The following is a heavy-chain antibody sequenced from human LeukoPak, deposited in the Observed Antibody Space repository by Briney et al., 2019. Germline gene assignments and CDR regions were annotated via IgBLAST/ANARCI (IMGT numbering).Heavy chain of an antibody. CDR3: ARDAAAHFDY. Sequence: PGGSLRLSCAASGFTFSSYAMHWVRQAPGKELEWVAVISYDGSNKYYADSVKGRFTISRDNSKNTLYLQMNSLRAEDTAVYYCARDAAAHFDYWGQGTLVTVSS. V-gene: IGHV3-30-3*01. D-gene: IGHD6-13*01. J-gene: IGHJ4*02. CDR2: ISYDGSNK. CDR1: GFTFSSYA.